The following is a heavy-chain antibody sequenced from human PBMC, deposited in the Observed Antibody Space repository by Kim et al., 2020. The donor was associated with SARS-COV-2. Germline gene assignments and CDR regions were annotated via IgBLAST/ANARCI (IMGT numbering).Heavy chain of an antibody. Sequence: GGSLRLSCAASGFTFSSYWMSWVRQAPGKGLEWVANIKQDGSEKYYVDSVKGRFTISRDNAKNSLYLQMNSLRAEDTAVYYCARERYFDYYYYGMDVWGQGTTVTVSS. J-gene: IGHJ6*02. D-gene: IGHD3-9*01. CDR1: GFTFSSYW. CDR3: ARERYFDYYYYGMDV. CDR2: IKQDGSEK. V-gene: IGHV3-7*03.